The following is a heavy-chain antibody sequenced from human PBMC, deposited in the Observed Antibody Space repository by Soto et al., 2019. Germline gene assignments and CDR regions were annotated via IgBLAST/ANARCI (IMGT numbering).Heavy chain of an antibody. Sequence: SVKVSCKAPGGTFSSYAISWVRQAPGQGLEWMGGIIPIFGTANYAQKSQGRVTITADESTSTAYMELSSLRSEDTAVYYCARENDYDILTGYRTGYNWFDPWGQGTLVTVSS. J-gene: IGHJ5*02. CDR3: ARENDYDILTGYRTGYNWFDP. CDR1: GGTFSSYA. D-gene: IGHD3-9*01. CDR2: IIPIFGTA. V-gene: IGHV1-69*13.